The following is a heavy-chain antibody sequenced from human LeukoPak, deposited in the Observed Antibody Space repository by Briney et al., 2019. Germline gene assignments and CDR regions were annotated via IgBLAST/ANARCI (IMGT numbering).Heavy chain of an antibody. Sequence: SETLSLTGTVSGGSISYYWSWIRQPPGKGLEWIGYIYYSGSTNYNPSLKSRVTISVDTSKNQFSLKLSSVTAADTAVYYCARVRTMVRGVIMDVWGQGTTVTVSS. CDR2: IYYSGST. CDR1: GGSISYY. V-gene: IGHV4-59*01. D-gene: IGHD3-10*01. J-gene: IGHJ6*02. CDR3: ARVRTMVRGVIMDV.